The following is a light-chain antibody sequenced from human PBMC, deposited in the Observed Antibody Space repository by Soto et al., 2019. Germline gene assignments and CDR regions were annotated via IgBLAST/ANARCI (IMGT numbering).Light chain of an antibody. CDR1: QGVTTN. Sequence: EILMTQSPAILSVSPGERATLSCRAGQGVTTNFAWYQQKSGQSPRLLIYDVSIRATGAPARFSGTGSETDYTLTISGLQPDDFAVYYCQQSGTSAPLTFGGGTKVDIK. J-gene: IGKJ4*01. V-gene: IGKV3-15*01. CDR2: DVS. CDR3: QQSGTSAPLT.